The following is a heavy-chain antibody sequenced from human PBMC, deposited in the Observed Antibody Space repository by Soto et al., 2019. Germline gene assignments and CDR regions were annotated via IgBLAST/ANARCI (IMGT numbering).Heavy chain of an antibody. V-gene: IGHV3-23*01. Sequence: GGSVRLSCAASGFTFSSYAMSWVRQAPGKGLEWVSAIGGSGVRTDYADSVKGRFTISRDNSKNTLYLQMHSLRAEDTAVYYCAKSYCYDRDGYSFWGQGTLVTVSS. CDR1: GFTFSSYA. CDR3: AKSYCYDRDGYSF. D-gene: IGHD3-22*01. CDR2: IGGSGVRT. J-gene: IGHJ4*02.